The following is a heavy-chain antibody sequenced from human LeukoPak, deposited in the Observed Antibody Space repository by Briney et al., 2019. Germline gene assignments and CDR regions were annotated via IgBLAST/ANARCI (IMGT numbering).Heavy chain of an antibody. J-gene: IGHJ3*02. D-gene: IGHD1-26*01. CDR1: GYTFSSYY. CDR3: ARVGATNEDAFDI. V-gene: IGHV1-8*01. Sequence: GASVKVSCKASGYTFSSYYMHWVRQATGQGLEWMGWMNPNSGNTGYAQKFQGRVTITRNTSISTAYMELSSLRSEDTAVYYCARVGATNEDAFDIWGQGTMVTVSS. CDR2: MNPNSGNT.